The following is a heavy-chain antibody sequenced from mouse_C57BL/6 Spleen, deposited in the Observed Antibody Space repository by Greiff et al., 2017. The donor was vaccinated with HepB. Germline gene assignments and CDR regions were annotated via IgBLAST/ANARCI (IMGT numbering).Heavy chain of an antibody. CDR2: ISNGGGST. D-gene: IGHD2-2*01. J-gene: IGHJ4*01. CDR1: GFTFSDYY. CDR3: ARHGGEWLRGAMDY. V-gene: IGHV5-12*01. Sequence: EVQRVESGGGLVQPGGSLKLSCAASGFTFSDYYMYWVRQTPEKRLEWVAYISNGGGSTYYPDTVKGRFTISRDNAKNTLYLQMSRLKSEDTAMYYCARHGGEWLRGAMDYWGQGTSVTVSS.